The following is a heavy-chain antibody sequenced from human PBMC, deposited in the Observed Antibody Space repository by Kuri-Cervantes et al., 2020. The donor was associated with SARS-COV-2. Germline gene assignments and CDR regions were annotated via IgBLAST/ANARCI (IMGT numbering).Heavy chain of an antibody. D-gene: IGHD2-15*01. CDR2: IDPSDSYT. V-gene: IGHV5-10-1*01. J-gene: IGHJ6*02. Sequence: GESLKISCKDSGYSFTTYWIIWVRQMPGKGLEWMGRIDPSDSYTNYSPSFQGHVTISADKSISTAYLQWSGLKASDTAMYYCARLPPNCSGGSCYDGYYYYGMDVWGQGTTVTVSS. CDR1: GYSFTTYW. CDR3: ARLPPNCSGGSCYDGYYYYGMDV.